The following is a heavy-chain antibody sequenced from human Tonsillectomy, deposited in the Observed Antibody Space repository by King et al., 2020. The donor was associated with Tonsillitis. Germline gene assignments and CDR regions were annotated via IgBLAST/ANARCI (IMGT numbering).Heavy chain of an antibody. Sequence: QLVQSGAEVKKPGSSVKVSCKASGGTFSSYAISWVRQAPGQGLEWMGGIIPIFGTTNCAQKFQGRVTITADESTNTAYMELSSLRSEDTAVYYCARDMAIRETGDPSGYFYYGMDVWGQGTTVTVSS. CDR1: GGTFSSYA. CDR3: ARDMAIRETGDPSGYFYYGMDV. J-gene: IGHJ6*02. CDR2: IIPIFGTT. V-gene: IGHV1-69*12. D-gene: IGHD7-27*01.